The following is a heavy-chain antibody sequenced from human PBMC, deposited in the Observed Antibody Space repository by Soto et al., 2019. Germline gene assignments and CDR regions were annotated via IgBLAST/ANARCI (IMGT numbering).Heavy chain of an antibody. D-gene: IGHD3-3*01. V-gene: IGHV3-9*01. CDR1: GSTFDGYA. J-gene: IGHJ4*02. CDR3: AKDTYHDFWSGQLDY. CDR2: ISWNSGNI. Sequence: GGSLRLSCAASGSTFDGYAMHWVRQAPGKGLEWVSGISWNSGNIGYADSVKGRFTISRDNAKNSLYLQMNSLRAEDTALYYCAKDTYHDFWSGQLDYWGQGTLVTVSS.